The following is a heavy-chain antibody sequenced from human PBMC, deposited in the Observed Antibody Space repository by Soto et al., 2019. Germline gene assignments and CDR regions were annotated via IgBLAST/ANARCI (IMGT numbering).Heavy chain of an antibody. CDR3: ARDFYDSSGYYYVGYFQH. V-gene: IGHV3-30-3*01. CDR1: GFTFSSYA. CDR2: ISYDGSNK. J-gene: IGHJ1*01. D-gene: IGHD3-22*01. Sequence: QVQLVESGGGVVQPGRSLRLSCAASGFTFSSYAMHWVRQAPGKGLEWVAVISYDGSNKYYADSVKGRFTISRDNSKNTLYLQMNSLRAEDTAVYYCARDFYDSSGYYYVGYFQHWGQGTLVTVSS.